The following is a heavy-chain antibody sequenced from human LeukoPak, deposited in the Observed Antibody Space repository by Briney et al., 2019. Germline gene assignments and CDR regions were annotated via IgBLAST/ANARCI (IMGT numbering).Heavy chain of an antibody. CDR2: INHSGST. CDR3: ASREDYARSRYFDY. V-gene: IGHV4-34*01. J-gene: IGHJ4*02. Sequence: SETLSLTCAVYGGSFSDYYWRWIRQPPGKGLEWIGEINHSGSTNYNPSLKSRVTISVDTSKNQFPLKLSSVTAADTAVYYCASREDYARSRYFDYWGQGTLVTVSS. D-gene: IGHD4-17*01. CDR1: GGSFSDYY.